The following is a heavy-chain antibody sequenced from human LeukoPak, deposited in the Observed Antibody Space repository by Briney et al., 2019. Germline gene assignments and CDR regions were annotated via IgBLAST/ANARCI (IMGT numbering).Heavy chain of an antibody. CDR1: GGSISSYY. D-gene: IGHD3-10*01. CDR2: IYYSGST. CDR3: ARAPLLWFGEVLLLYGMDV. J-gene: IGHJ6*02. Sequence: SETLSLTCTVSGGSISSYYWSWIRQPPGKGLEWIGYIYYSGSTNYNPSLKSRVTISVDTSKNQFSLKLSSVTAADTAVYYCARAPLLWFGEVLLLYGMDVWGRGTTVTVSS. V-gene: IGHV4-59*01.